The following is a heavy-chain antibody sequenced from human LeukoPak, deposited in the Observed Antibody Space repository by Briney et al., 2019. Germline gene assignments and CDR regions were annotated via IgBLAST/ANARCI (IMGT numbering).Heavy chain of an antibody. CDR3: ARGGDSSGYEGRFDP. D-gene: IGHD3-22*01. CDR1: GGSISRSSYN. CDR2: VYYSGST. V-gene: IGHV4-39*07. Sequence: SQTLSLTCTVSGGSISRSSYNWVWIRQPPGKGLEGIGSVYYSGSTYYNTSLKSRVTISLDTSKNQFSLKLTSVTAADTAVYYCARGGDSSGYEGRFDPWGQGTLVTVSS. J-gene: IGHJ5*02.